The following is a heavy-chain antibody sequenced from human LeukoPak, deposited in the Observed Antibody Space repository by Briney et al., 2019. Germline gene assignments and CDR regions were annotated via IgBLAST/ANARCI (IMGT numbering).Heavy chain of an antibody. J-gene: IGHJ4*02. CDR2: VNAGNGHT. Sequence: ASVKVSCRASGYIFTDYAILWVRQAPGQRLEWLGWVNAGNGHTKYSQNFQGRVTLTRDTSATTASMEMNSLRSEDTALYYRARGRWSATTASYYLDFWGLGTLVTVSS. CDR1: GYIFTDYA. CDR3: ARGRWSATTASYYLDF. V-gene: IGHV1-3*01. D-gene: IGHD2-21*02.